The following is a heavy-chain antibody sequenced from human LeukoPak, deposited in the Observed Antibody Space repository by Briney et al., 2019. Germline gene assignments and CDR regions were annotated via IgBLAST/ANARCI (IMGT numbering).Heavy chain of an antibody. CDR3: VKDWSYQGNYYYMDV. CDR2: ISSSGSTI. J-gene: IGHJ6*03. D-gene: IGHD1-26*01. V-gene: IGHV3-11*04. CDR1: GGSFSGYY. Sequence: LSLTCAVYGGSFSGYYWSWIRQPPGKGLEWVSYISSSGSTIYYADSVKGRFTISRDNSKNTLYLQMNSLRAEDTAVYYCVKDWSYQGNYYYMDVWGKGTTVTISS.